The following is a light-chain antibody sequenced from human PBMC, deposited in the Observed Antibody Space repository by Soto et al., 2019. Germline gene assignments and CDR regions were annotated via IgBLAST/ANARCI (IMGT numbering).Light chain of an antibody. V-gene: IGKV3-11*01. CDR1: QSVSSY. Sequence: EIVVTQSPATLSLSPGERATLSCRASQSVSSYLAWYQHKPGQAPRLLIYDASNRATGIPARCSGSGSGTDFTLTISSLEPEDFAVYYCQQRSDWPITFGQGTRLAI. J-gene: IGKJ5*01. CDR3: QQRSDWPIT. CDR2: DAS.